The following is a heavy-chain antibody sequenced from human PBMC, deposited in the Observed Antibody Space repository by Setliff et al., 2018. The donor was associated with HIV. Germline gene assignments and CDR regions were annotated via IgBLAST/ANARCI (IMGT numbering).Heavy chain of an antibody. D-gene: IGHD3-22*01. Sequence: GGSLRLSCLVSGFTASTYSLNWARQAPGKRPEYVAALSRGGDNTKYADSVKGRFTISRDNAKNSLYLQMNSLRAEDTAVYYCAREWGRSDYYDSSGSKGYFDYWGQGTLVTVSS. CDR1: GFTASTYS. J-gene: IGHJ4*02. V-gene: IGHV3-64*04. CDR2: LSRGGDNT. CDR3: AREWGRSDYYDSSGSKGYFDY.